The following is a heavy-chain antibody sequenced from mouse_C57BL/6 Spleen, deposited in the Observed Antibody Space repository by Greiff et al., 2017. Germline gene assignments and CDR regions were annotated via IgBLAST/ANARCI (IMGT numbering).Heavy chain of an antibody. CDR3: ARNDYDRHYYAMDY. D-gene: IGHD2-4*01. Sequence: EVKLVESGGGLVKPGGSLKLSCAASGFTFSDYGMHWVRQAPEKGLEWVAYISSGSSTIYYADTVKGRFTISRDNAKNTLFLQMTSLRSEDTAMYYCARNDYDRHYYAMDYWGQGTSVTVSS. CDR1: GFTFSDYG. V-gene: IGHV5-17*01. J-gene: IGHJ4*01. CDR2: ISSGSSTI.